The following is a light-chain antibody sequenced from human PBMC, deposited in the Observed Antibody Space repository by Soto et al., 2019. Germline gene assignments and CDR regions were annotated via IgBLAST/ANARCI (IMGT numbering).Light chain of an antibody. CDR3: QSYDSTLSARYV. CDR1: SSNIGADYD. V-gene: IGLV1-40*01. Sequence: QSVLTQPPSVSGAPGQMVTISCTGSSSNIGADYDVHWYQQRPGTAPKLIIFGNNNQPSGVPDRFSGSKSGTSASLAITGLQAEDEGDYYCQSYDSTLSARYVFGTGTKVTV. CDR2: GNN. J-gene: IGLJ1*01.